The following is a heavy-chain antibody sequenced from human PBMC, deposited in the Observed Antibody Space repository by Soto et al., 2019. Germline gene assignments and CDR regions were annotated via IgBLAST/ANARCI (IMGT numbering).Heavy chain of an antibody. D-gene: IGHD6-6*01. J-gene: IGHJ4*02. CDR1: GFTFSSYS. CDR3: ARDLSSSDSFDY. Sequence: GSLRLSCAASGFTFSSYSMNWVRQAPGKGLEWVSSISSSSSYIYYADSVKGRFTISRDNAKNSLYLQMNSLRAEDTAVYYCARDLSSSDSFDYWGQGTLVTVSS. CDR2: ISSSSSYI. V-gene: IGHV3-21*01.